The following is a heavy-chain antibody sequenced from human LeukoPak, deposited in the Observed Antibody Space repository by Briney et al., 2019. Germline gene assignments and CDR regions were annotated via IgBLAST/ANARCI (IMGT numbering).Heavy chain of an antibody. CDR3: ARTNTVYGDFDY. D-gene: IGHD2/OR15-2a*01. CDR2: IFPDGRT. CDR1: GLTVTDNY. J-gene: IGHJ4*02. Sequence: GGSLRLSCAASGLTVTDNYFSWVRQAPGKGLEWVSVIFPDGRTYHADSVRGRFTISRDRPKNTLLLQMNSLRADDTALYHCARTNTVYGDFDYWGQGILVTVSS. V-gene: IGHV3-53*01.